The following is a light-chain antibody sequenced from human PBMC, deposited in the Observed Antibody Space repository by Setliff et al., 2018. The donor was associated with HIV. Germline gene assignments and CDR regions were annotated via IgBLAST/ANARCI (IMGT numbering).Light chain of an antibody. V-gene: IGKV1-39*01. CDR2: AAS. Sequence: DMKMTQSPSSLSASVGDRVTIACRTSQSITSYLSWYQQKPGKAPKLLIYAASTLQNGVPPRFSGSGSGADFTLTISSLQPEDVATYYCQQTYSAPFTFGPGTKVDIK. CDR3: QQTYSAPFT. J-gene: IGKJ3*01. CDR1: QSITSY.